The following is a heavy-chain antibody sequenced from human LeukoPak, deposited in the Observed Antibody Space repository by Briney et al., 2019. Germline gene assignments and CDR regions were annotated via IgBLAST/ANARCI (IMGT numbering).Heavy chain of an antibody. D-gene: IGHD6-13*01. Sequence: PSETLSLTCAVYGGSFSGYYWSWIRQPPGKGLEWIGEINHSGSTNYNPSLKSQVTISVDTSKNQFSLKLSSVTAVDTAVYYCARGYSSSWFANYFDYWGREPWSPSPQ. CDR2: INHSGST. J-gene: IGHJ4*02. CDR3: ARGYSSSWFANYFDY. V-gene: IGHV4-34*01. CDR1: GGSFSGYY.